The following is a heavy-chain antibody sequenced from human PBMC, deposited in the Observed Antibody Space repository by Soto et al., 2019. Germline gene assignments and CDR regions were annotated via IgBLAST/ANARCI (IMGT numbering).Heavy chain of an antibody. CDR3: ARGIAVAGRRALFDP. CDR2: IYYSGST. Sequence: SETLSLTCTVSGGSISSYYWSWIRQPPGKGLEWIGYIYYSGSTNYNPSLKSRVTISVDTSKNQFSLKLSSVTAADTAVYYCARGIAVAGRRALFDPWGQGTLVTVSS. V-gene: IGHV4-59*08. J-gene: IGHJ5*02. D-gene: IGHD6-19*01. CDR1: GGSISSYY.